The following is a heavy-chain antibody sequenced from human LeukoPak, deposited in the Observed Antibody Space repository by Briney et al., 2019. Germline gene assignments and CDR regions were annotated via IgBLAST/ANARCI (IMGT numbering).Heavy chain of an antibody. CDR3: ARDPSGEGFDY. V-gene: IGHV4-30-2*01. D-gene: IGHD7-27*01. CDR2: IYHSGST. Sequence: PSQTLSLTCAVSGGSISSGGYSWSWIRQPPGKGLEWIGYIYHSGSTYYNPSLKSRVTISVDTSKNQFSLKLSSVTAADTAVYYCARDPSGEGFDYWGQGTLVTVSS. CDR1: GGSISSGGYS. J-gene: IGHJ4*02.